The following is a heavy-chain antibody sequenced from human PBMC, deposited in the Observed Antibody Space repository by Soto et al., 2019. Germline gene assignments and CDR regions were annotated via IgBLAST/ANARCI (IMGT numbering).Heavy chain of an antibody. D-gene: IGHD4-17*01. V-gene: IGHV4-31*03. CDR3: ARDFPYGDIPGHYFDY. CDR2: IYYSGST. J-gene: IGHJ4*02. CDR1: GGSIGSGGYY. Sequence: SETLSLTCTVSGGSIGSGGYYWSWIRQHPGKGLEWIGYIYYSGSTYYNPSLKSRVTISVDTSKNQFSLKLSSVTAADTAVYYCARDFPYGDIPGHYFDYWGQGTLVTVSS.